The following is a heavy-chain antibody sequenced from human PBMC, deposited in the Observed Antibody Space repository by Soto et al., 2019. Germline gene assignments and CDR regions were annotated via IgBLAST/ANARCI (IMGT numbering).Heavy chain of an antibody. Sequence: ASVKVSCKVSGYPFTTYYIHWVRQAPGQGLEWMGWIDPRSGGTVYEQKFQGRVTMTRDTSISTVYMDLSGLTSDDTALYYCATDDYGIFPYWGQGSLVTSPQ. CDR2: IDPRSGGT. CDR1: GYPFTTYY. CDR3: ATDDYGIFPY. J-gene: IGHJ4*02. D-gene: IGHD3-10*01. V-gene: IGHV1-2*02.